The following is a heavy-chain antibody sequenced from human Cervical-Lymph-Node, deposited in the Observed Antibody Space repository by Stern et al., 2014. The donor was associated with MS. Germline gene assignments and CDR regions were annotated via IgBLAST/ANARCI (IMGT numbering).Heavy chain of an antibody. CDR1: GYTFSKNW. Sequence: EVQLVESGAEVKKPRDSLKISCKGSGYTFSKNWIAWVRQRPGKGLEWMGIIYPDDSDTRYSPSFQGQVTLSPDQAFHTASLPWDSLKAPDPPIYYWASPPPRRNSNDPNFGLDVWGQGTTVTVSS. D-gene: IGHD1-1*01. CDR2: IYPDDSDT. V-gene: IGHV5-51*03. CDR3: ASPPPRRNSNDPNFGLDV. J-gene: IGHJ6*02.